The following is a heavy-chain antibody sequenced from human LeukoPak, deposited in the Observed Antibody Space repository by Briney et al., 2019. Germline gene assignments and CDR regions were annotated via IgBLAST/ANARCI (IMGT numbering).Heavy chain of an antibody. D-gene: IGHD2-2*01. CDR3: ARDRVRSVVVPAAPKDY. Sequence: RSGRSLRLSCAASGFTFSSYAMHWVRQAPGQGLEWVAVISYDGSNIYYADSVKGRFTISRDNSKNTLYLQMNSLRAADTAVYYCARDRVRSVVVPAAPKDYWGQGTLVTVSS. CDR2: ISYDGSNI. V-gene: IGHV3-30*04. CDR1: GFTFSSYA. J-gene: IGHJ4*02.